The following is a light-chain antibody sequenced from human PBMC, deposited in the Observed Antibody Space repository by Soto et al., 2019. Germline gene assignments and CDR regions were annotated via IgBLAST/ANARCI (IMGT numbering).Light chain of an antibody. V-gene: IGKV1-5*01. Sequence: GDIGTISCRASQSITNRLAWYKLNPGKAPKVLIYDALNLESGVPSRFSGSGYGTEFTLTIRSMQPDDFATYCCQHYGGMWTFGQGTKVDIK. CDR1: QSITNR. J-gene: IGKJ1*01. CDR3: QHYGGMWT. CDR2: DAL.